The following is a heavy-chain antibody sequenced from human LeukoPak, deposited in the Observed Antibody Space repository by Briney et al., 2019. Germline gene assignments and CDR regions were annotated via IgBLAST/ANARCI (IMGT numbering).Heavy chain of an antibody. D-gene: IGHD2-15*01. CDR2: ISGSGAYT. Sequence: GGSLRLSCAASGFTFSSYAMSWVRQAPGKGLEWVSTISGSGAYTYYADSVKGRFTISRDNSKNTLYLQMNSLRAEDTAVYYCAKSGDGRTGSYFDYWGQGTLVTVSS. CDR3: AKSGDGRTGSYFDY. V-gene: IGHV3-23*01. CDR1: GFTFSSYA. J-gene: IGHJ4*02.